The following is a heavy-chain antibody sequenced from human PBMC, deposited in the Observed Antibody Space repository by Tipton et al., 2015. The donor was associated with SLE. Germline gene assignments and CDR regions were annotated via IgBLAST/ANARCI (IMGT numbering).Heavy chain of an antibody. CDR3: ARWVRGDSSGYYLDY. V-gene: IGHV1-8*03. J-gene: IGHJ4*02. CDR1: GYTFTSYD. Sequence: QSGAEVKKPGASVKVSCKASGYTFTSYDINWVRQATGQGLEWMGWMNPNSGNTGYAQKFQGRVTITTDTSTSTVYMELRSLRSDDTAVYYCARWVRGDSSGYYLDYWGQGTLVTVSS. CDR2: MNPNSGNT. D-gene: IGHD3-22*01.